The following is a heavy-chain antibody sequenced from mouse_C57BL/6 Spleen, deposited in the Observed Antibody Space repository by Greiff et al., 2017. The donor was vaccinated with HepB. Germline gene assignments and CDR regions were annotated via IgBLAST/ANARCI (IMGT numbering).Heavy chain of an antibody. D-gene: IGHD2-5*01. CDR1: GYTFTRSL. Sequence: QVHVKQPGAALVKPGASVTMSCQASGYTFTRSLIPWVLQWPGQGLEWLGDIYPGSCSTNYNEKFKSKATLTVDTSSSTAYMQLSSLTSEDSAVYYCVYSNGWYFDVWGTGTTVTVSS. J-gene: IGHJ1*03. V-gene: IGHV1-55*01. CDR3: VYSNGWYFDV. CDR2: IYPGSCST.